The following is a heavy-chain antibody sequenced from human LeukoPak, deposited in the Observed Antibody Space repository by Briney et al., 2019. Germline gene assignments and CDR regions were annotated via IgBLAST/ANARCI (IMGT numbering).Heavy chain of an antibody. CDR1: GYSISSGYY. J-gene: IGHJ4*02. D-gene: IGHD2-15*01. Sequence: PSETLSLTCTVSGYSISSGYYWGWIRQPPGKGLEWTGSIYHSGSTYYNPSLKSRVTISVDTSKNQFSLKLSSVTAADTAVYYCARERSVVDYWGQGTLVTVSS. CDR2: IYHSGST. CDR3: ARERSVVDY. V-gene: IGHV4-38-2*02.